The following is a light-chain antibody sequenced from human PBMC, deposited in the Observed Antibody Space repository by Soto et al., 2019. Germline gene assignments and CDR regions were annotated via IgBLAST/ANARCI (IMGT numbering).Light chain of an antibody. CDR3: QQSYNIVWT. CDR1: QSISSY. Sequence: DIQLTQYPSSLSASVVARCTLSGQASQSISSYLNWYKQKPGKAPNXXSYATSTLQSGVPSRFSGSGSGTDFTLTIGSLKAEDFATYYSQQSYNIVWTFGQGTKVDIK. J-gene: IGKJ1*01. V-gene: IGKV1-39*01. CDR2: ATS.